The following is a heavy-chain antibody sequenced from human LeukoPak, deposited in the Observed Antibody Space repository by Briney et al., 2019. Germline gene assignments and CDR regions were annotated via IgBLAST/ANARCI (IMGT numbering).Heavy chain of an antibody. Sequence: ASVAVSCKASGYTFTDSYMYWVRLAPGQGLEWLGWINPNSGGTKYAQKFQGRVTMTRDTSINTAYMELSSLRFDDTAIYYCARTTTLTSLFDYWGQGTLVTVSS. CDR1: GYTFTDSY. V-gene: IGHV1-2*02. J-gene: IGHJ4*02. CDR2: INPNSGGT. D-gene: IGHD4-11*01. CDR3: ARTTTLTSLFDY.